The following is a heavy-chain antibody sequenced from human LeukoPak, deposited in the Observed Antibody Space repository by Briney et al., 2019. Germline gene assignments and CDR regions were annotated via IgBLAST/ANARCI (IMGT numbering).Heavy chain of an antibody. J-gene: IGHJ3*02. CDR1: GYSISSGYY. V-gene: IGHV4-38-2*02. Sequence: SETLSLTCTVSGYSISSGYYWGWLRQPPGKGLEWIGIIYHSGSTYYNPSLKGRVTISVDRSKNQFSLKLSSVTAADTAVYYCARDAGYPEGRSSGHAFDIWGQGTMVTVSS. CDR2: IYHSGST. CDR3: ARDAGYPEGRSSGHAFDI. D-gene: IGHD1-1*01.